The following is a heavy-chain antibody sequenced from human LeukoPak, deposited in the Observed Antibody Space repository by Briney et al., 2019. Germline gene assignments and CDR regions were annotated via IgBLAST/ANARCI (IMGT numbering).Heavy chain of an antibody. J-gene: IGHJ4*02. CDR2: IDIAGDT. CDR3: ARVAAAGKGFDY. Sequence: PGGSLRLSCAASGFTFSSYDMHWVRQAPGKGLDWVSAIDIAGDTYYPGSVKGRFTISRENAKNSLYLQMNSLRAGDTAVYYCARVAAAGKGFDYWGQGTLVTVSS. V-gene: IGHV3-13*01. D-gene: IGHD6-13*01. CDR1: GFTFSSYD.